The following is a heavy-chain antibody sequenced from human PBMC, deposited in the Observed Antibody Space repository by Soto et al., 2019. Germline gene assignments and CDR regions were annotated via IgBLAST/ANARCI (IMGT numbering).Heavy chain of an antibody. CDR2: VNPHTGGT. CDR1: GYTFIGYY. D-gene: IGHD6-13*01. Sequence: QVQLVQSGAEVKKPGASVKVSCKTSGYTFIGYYLYWVRQAPGQGLEWMGWVNPHTGGTHYAQKFDGRVTMTRDTSTYTAYMELSVLKFDDTATYFCARVMAYYQQLVPFDYWGQGNLVTVSS. V-gene: IGHV1-2*02. J-gene: IGHJ4*02. CDR3: ARVMAYYQQLVPFDY.